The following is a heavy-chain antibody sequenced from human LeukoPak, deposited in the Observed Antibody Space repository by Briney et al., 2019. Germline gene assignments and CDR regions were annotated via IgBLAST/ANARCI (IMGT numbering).Heavy chain of an antibody. CDR3: ARDLRNYGMDV. CDR2: TRNKANSYTT. CDR1: GFTFSDHY. J-gene: IGHJ6*02. Sequence: PGGSLRLSRAASGFTFSDHYMDWVRQAPGKGLEWVGRTRNKANSYTTEYAASVKGRFTISRDDSKNSLYLQMNSLKTEDTAVYYCARDLRNYGMDVWGQGTTVTVSS. V-gene: IGHV3-72*01.